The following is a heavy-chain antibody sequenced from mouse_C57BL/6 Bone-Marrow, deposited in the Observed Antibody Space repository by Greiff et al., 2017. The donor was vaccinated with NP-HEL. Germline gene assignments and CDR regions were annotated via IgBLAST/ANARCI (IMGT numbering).Heavy chain of an antibody. V-gene: IGHV1-15*01. J-gene: IGHJ4*01. Sequence: VQLQQSGAELVRPGASVTLSCKASGYTFTDYEMHWVKRQPVLGLEGIGPIDPETGGTAYNQKFKGKAILTADKSSSTAYMELRSLTSEDSAVYYCTRWELREAMDYWGQGTSVTVSS. CDR1: GYTFTDYE. D-gene: IGHD2-1*01. CDR2: IDPETGGT. CDR3: TRWELREAMDY.